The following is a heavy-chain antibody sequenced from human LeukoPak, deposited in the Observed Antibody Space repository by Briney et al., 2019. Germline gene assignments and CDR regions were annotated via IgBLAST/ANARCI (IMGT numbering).Heavy chain of an antibody. CDR3: ARRCSSGWYFDY. CDR1: GGSISSYY. D-gene: IGHD6-19*01. J-gene: IGHJ4*02. Sequence: SETLPLTCTVSGGSISSYYWSWIRQPPGKGLEWIGYIYYSVTSNYNPSLKSRVTISVDTSKNQFSLKLSSVTAADTAVYYCARRCSSGWYFDYWGQGTLVTVSS. CDR2: IYYSVTS. V-gene: IGHV4-59*08.